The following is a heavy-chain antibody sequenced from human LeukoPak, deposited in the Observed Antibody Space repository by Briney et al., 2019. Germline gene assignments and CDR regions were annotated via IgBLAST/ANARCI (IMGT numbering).Heavy chain of an antibody. J-gene: IGHJ5*02. D-gene: IGHD1-1*01. V-gene: IGHV4-30-2*01. CDR3: ARDRANWNDVGWFDP. CDR1: GGSISSGGYY. CDR2: IYHSGST. Sequence: SETLSLTCTVSGGSISSGGYYWGWIRQPPGTGLEWIGYIYHSGSTYYNPSLKSRVTISVDRSKNQFSLKLSSVTAADTAVYYCARDRANWNDVGWFDPWGQGTLVTVSS.